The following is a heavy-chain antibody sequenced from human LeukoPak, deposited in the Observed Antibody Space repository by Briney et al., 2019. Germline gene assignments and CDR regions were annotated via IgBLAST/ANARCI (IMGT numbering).Heavy chain of an antibody. J-gene: IGHJ4*02. Sequence: PGGSLRLSCAASGFTFSSYGMHWVRQAPGKGLEWVAFIRYDGSNKYYADSVKGRFTISRDNSKNTLYLQMSSLRAEDTAVYYCAKEPRAFDWLFDYWGQGTLVTVSS. CDR3: AKEPRAFDWLFDY. CDR2: IRYDGSNK. CDR1: GFTFSSYG. D-gene: IGHD3-9*01. V-gene: IGHV3-30*02.